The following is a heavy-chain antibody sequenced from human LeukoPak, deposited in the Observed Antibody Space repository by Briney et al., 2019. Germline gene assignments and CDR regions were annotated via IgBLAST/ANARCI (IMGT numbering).Heavy chain of an antibody. CDR3: AKDIWYYDSSGYFDY. V-gene: IGHV3-9*01. CDR2: ISWNSGSI. J-gene: IGHJ4*02. CDR1: GFTVSSNY. D-gene: IGHD3-22*01. Sequence: RTGGSLRLSCAASGFTVSSNYMSWVRQAPGKGLEWVSGISWNSGSIGYADSVKGRFTISRDNAKNSLYLQMNSLRAEDTALYYCAKDIWYYDSSGYFDYWGQGTLVTVSS.